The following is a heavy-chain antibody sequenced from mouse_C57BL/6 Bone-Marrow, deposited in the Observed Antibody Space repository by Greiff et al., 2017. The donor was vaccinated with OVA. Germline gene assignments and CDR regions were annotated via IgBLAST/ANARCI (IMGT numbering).Heavy chain of an antibody. V-gene: IGHV5-4*01. J-gene: IGHJ2*01. CDR2: ISDGGSYT. CDR3: ARDPIDY. CDR1: GFTFSSYA. Sequence: EVKLVESGGGLVKPGGSLKLSCAASGFTFSSYAMSWVRQTPEKRLEWVATISDGGSYTYYPDNVKGRFTISRDNAKNNLYLQMSHLKSEDTAMYYCARDPIDYWGQGTTLTVSS.